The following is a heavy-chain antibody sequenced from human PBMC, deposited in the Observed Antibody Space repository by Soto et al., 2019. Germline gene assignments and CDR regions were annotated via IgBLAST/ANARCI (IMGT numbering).Heavy chain of an antibody. J-gene: IGHJ4*02. CDR3: ARVMPHYYDSSGYSYYFDY. CDR1: GYTFTSYA. D-gene: IGHD3-22*01. Sequence: ASVKVSCKASGYTFTSYAMHWVRQAPGQRLEWMGWINAGNGNTKYSQKFQGRVTITRDTSASTAYMELSSLRSEDTAVYYCARVMPHYYDSSGYSYYFDYWGQGTLVTVSS. CDR2: INAGNGNT. V-gene: IGHV1-3*01.